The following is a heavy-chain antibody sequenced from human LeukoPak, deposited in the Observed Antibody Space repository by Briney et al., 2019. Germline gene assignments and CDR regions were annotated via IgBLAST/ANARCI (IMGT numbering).Heavy chain of an antibody. Sequence: GGSLRLSCAASGFTFDDYGMSWVRQAPGKRLEWVSGINWNGGSTGYADSVKGRFTISRDNAKNSLYLQMNSLRAEDTAVYYCAMAVVAATPFDYWGQGTLVTVSS. J-gene: IGHJ4*02. CDR1: GFTFDDYG. V-gene: IGHV3-20*04. CDR3: AMAVVAATPFDY. D-gene: IGHD2-15*01. CDR2: INWNGGST.